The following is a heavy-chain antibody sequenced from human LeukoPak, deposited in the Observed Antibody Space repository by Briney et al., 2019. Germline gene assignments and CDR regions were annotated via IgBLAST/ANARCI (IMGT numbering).Heavy chain of an antibody. CDR2: VVAGVGTV. CDR3: AREGGPSPGENFDY. D-gene: IGHD3-10*01. CDR1: DTLRSYV. J-gene: IGHJ4*02. V-gene: IGHV1-69*13. Sequence: VASVKVSCKASDTLRSYVISWVRQAPGQELEWMGGVVAGVGTVNYAQKFQGRVTITADESAGTAFMELRSLTSDDTAMYYCAREGGPSPGENFDYWGQGTVVTVSS.